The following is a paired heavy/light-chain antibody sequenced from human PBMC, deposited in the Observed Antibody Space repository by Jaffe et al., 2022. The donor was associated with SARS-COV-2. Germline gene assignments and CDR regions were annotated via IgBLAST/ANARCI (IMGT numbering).Heavy chain of an antibody. V-gene: IGHV4-61*02. CDR1: GDSISSGSYY. J-gene: IGHJ5*02. CDR2: IYTSGTT. CDR3: ARFALRPHKTDLWFGEDLTWSDT. Sequence: QVQLQESGPGLVKPSQTLSLTCTVSGDSISSGSYYWTWIRQPAGKGLEWIGRIYTSGTTNYNPSLKSRVTISVDTSRNQFSLNLSSVTAADTAIYYCARFALRPHKTDLWFGEDLTWSDTWGRGTLVTVSS. D-gene: IGHD3-10*01.
Light chain of an antibody. V-gene: IGLV3-25*03. CDR1: ALPKRY. CDR3: QSADSSASYWV. Sequence: SYELTQPPSVSVSPGQTARITCSGDALPKRYAYWYQQKPGQAPVLVIYKDNERPSGIPERFSGSSSGTTVTLTISGVQAEDEADYYCQSADSSASYWVFGGGTKVTVL. CDR2: KDN. J-gene: IGLJ3*02.